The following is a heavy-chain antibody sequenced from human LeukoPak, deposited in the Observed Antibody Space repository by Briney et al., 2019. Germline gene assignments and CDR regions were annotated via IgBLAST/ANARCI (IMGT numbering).Heavy chain of an antibody. CDR2: ISGSGGST. D-gene: IGHD3-3*01. J-gene: IGHJ4*02. V-gene: IGHV3-23*01. CDR1: GFTFSSYA. CDR3: AKEGTVRFLEWLLYYFDY. Sequence: GGSLRLSCAASGFTFSSYAMSWVRQAPGKGLEWASAISGSGGSTYYADSVKGRFTISRDNSKNTLYLQMNSLRAEDTAVYYCAKEGTVRFLEWLLYYFDYWGQGTLVTVSS.